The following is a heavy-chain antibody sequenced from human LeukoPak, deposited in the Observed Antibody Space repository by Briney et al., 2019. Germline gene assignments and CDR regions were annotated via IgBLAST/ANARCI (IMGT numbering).Heavy chain of an antibody. V-gene: IGHV1-8*03. CDR2: MNPNSGNT. CDR1: GYTFTSYD. J-gene: IGHJ3*02. D-gene: IGHD3-22*01. Sequence: GASVKVSCKASGYTFTSYDINWVRQATGQGLEWMGWMNPNSGNTGYAQKFQGRVTITRNTSISTAYMQLSSLRSEDTAVYYCARATYYYDSSCYPQDALDIWGQGTMVTVPS. CDR3: ARATYYYDSSCYPQDALDI.